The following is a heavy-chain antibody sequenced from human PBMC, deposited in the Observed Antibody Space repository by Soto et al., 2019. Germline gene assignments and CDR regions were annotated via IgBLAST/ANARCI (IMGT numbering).Heavy chain of an antibody. CDR2: ISGSGGST. Sequence: EVQLLESGGGLVQPGGSLRLSCAASGFTFSSYAMSWVRQAPGKGPEWVSAISGSGGSTYYADSVKGRFTISRDNSKNTLYLQMNSLRAEDTAVYYCAKDLWQQLVPEYFQHWGQGTLVTVSS. J-gene: IGHJ1*01. CDR1: GFTFSSYA. D-gene: IGHD6-13*01. V-gene: IGHV3-23*01. CDR3: AKDLWQQLVPEYFQH.